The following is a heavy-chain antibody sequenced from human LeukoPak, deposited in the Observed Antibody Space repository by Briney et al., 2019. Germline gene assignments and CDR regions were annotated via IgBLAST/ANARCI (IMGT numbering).Heavy chain of an antibody. CDR2: INAGNGNT. J-gene: IGHJ4*02. CDR1: GYTFTSYA. D-gene: IGHD3-3*01. CDR3: ARGDTTIFGVVIGRLDY. V-gene: IGHV1-3*03. Sequence: EASVKVSCKASGYTFTSYAIHWVRQAPGQRLEWMGWINAGNGNTKYSQEFQGRVTITRDTSASTAYMELSSLRSEDMAVYYCARGDTTIFGVVIGRLDYWGQGTLVTVSS.